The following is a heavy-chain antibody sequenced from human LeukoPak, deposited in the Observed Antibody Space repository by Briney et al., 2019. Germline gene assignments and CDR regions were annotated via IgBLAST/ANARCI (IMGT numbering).Heavy chain of an antibody. CDR2: IYYSGST. Sequence: SETLPLTCTVSGGSISSGGYYWSWIRQHPGKGLEWIGYIYYSGSTYYNPSLKSRVTISVDTSKNQFSLKLSSVTAADTAVYYCAREGYCSSTSCDNDAFDIWGQGTMVTVSS. V-gene: IGHV4-31*03. CDR3: AREGYCSSTSCDNDAFDI. CDR1: GGSISSGGYY. J-gene: IGHJ3*02. D-gene: IGHD2-2*02.